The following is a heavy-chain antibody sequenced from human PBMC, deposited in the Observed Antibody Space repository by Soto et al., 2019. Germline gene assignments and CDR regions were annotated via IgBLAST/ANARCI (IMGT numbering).Heavy chain of an antibody. CDR3: ARVGQDLDY. J-gene: IGHJ4*02. CDR1: GYTFTSYA. Sequence: QVQLVQSGAEVKKPGASVKVSCKASGYTFTSYAMHWVRQAPGQRLEWMGWINAGNGNTKYSQKFQGRVTITRDTSASTAHMELSSLRSEDTAVYYCARVGQDLDYWGQGTLVTVSS. D-gene: IGHD2-15*01. CDR2: INAGNGNT. V-gene: IGHV1-3*01.